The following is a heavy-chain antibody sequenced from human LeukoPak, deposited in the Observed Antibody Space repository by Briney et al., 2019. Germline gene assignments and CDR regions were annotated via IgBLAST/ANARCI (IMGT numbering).Heavy chain of an antibody. CDR3: AIPRAGKPYFDY. V-gene: IGHV1-18*01. CDR1: GYTFTSYG. CDR2: ISAYNGNT. D-gene: IGHD1-14*01. J-gene: IGHJ4*02. Sequence: ASVKVSCKASGYTFTSYGISWVRQAPGQGLEWMGWISAYNGNTNYAQKLQGRVTMTTDTSTSTAYMELRSLRSDDTAVYYCAIPRAGKPYFDYWGQRTLVTVSS.